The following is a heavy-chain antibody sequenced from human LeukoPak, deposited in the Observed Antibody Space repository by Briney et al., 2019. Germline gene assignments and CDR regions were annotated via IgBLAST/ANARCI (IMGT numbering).Heavy chain of an antibody. CDR2: IWYDGSNK. D-gene: IGHD3-10*01. V-gene: IGHV3-33*06. Sequence: GGSLRLSCAASGFTFSSYGMHWVRQAPGKGLEWAAVIWYDGSNKYYADSMEGRFTISRDNSKNTLYLQMNSLRAEDTAVYYCAKEGVRITMVRGVIPTTNYYGMDVWGKGTTVTVSS. CDR3: AKEGVRITMVRGVIPTTNYYGMDV. CDR1: GFTFSSYG. J-gene: IGHJ6*04.